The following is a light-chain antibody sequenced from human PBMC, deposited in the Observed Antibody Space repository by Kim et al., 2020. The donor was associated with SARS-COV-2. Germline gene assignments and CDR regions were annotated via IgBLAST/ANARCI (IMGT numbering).Light chain of an antibody. V-gene: IGKV4-1*01. CDR1: QSVLYSSNNKNY. CDR2: WAS. J-gene: IGKJ4*01. Sequence: DIVMTQSPDSLAVSLGERATINCKSSQSVLYSSNNKNYLAWYQQKPGQPPKLLIYWASTRESGVPERFSGSGSGTEFTLTISSLQAEDVAVYYCQQYYGTPLTFGGGTKVEI. CDR3: QQYYGTPLT.